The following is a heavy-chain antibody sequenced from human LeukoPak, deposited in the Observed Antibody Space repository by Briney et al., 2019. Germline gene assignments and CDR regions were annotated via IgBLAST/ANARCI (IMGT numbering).Heavy chain of an antibody. V-gene: IGHV3-11*04. Sequence: MSGGSLRLSCAASGFTFSDYYMSWIRQAPGKGLEWVSYISSSGSTIYYADSVKGRFTISRDNAKNSLYLQMNSLRAEDTAVYYCAGLDQMLSGGWFDPWGQGTLVIVSS. CDR2: ISSSGSTI. D-gene: IGHD2-2*01. J-gene: IGHJ5*02. CDR1: GFTFSDYY. CDR3: AGLDQMLSGGWFDP.